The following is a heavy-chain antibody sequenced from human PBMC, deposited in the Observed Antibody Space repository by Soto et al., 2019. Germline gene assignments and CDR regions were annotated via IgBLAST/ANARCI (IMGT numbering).Heavy chain of an antibody. CDR1: GFTFSSYA. CDR3: AKDRPDIGAAGTVGMDV. D-gene: IGHD6-13*01. J-gene: IGHJ6*02. CDR2: ISGRGGGT. V-gene: IGHV3-23*04. Sequence: EVRLVESGGGLVQRGGSLRLSCAASGFTFSSYAMTWVRQAPGKGLEWVSIISGRGGGTYYGDSVKGRFTISRDNSINTRYPQVNSLRVEDTAVEYCAKDRPDIGAAGTVGMDVWGQGTRVTVSS.